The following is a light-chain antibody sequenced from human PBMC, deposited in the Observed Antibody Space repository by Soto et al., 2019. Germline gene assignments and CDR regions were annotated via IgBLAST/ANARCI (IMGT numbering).Light chain of an antibody. CDR3: QQRSNWLLT. CDR1: QSVSSY. J-gene: IGKJ4*01. V-gene: IGKV3-11*01. Sequence: EIVLTQSPATLSLSPGERATLSCRASQSVSSYLAWYQQKPGLAPRLLIYDASNRATGIPARFSGSGSGTDFTLTITSLEPEDFPVYYCQQRSNWLLTFGGGTKVEIK. CDR2: DAS.